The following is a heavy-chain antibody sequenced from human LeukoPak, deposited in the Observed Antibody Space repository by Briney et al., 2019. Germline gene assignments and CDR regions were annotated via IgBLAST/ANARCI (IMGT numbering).Heavy chain of an antibody. CDR3: ATGYSDSLRSPLDS. D-gene: IGHD3-22*01. V-gene: IGHV3-23*01. CDR1: GLTFNNYA. CDR2: ISGRGGNT. J-gene: IGHJ5*01. Sequence: GGSLRLSCAASGLTFNNYALTCIRHAPGKGLEWVSSISGRGGNTYYADSVKGRFTISRDDSKNTLFLQMNSLKAEDTAVYYCATGYSDSLRSPLDSWGQGTLVTVSS.